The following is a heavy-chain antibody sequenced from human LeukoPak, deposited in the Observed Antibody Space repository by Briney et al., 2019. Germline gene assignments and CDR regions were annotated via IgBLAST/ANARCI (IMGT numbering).Heavy chain of an antibody. D-gene: IGHD3-10*01. Sequence: ASVKVSCKASGYTFTSYGISCVRQAPGQGLEWMGWISAYNGNTNYAQKLQGRVTMTTDTSTSTAYMELRSLRSDDTAVYYCARDTLLWFGEQPDYWGQGTLVTVSS. J-gene: IGHJ4*02. V-gene: IGHV1-18*04. CDR3: ARDTLLWFGEQPDY. CDR1: GYTFTSYG. CDR2: ISAYNGNT.